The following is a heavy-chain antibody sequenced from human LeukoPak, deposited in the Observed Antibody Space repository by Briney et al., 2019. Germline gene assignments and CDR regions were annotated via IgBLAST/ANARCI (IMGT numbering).Heavy chain of an antibody. J-gene: IGHJ6*03. CDR1: GYTFTSYG. CDR2: ISAYNGNT. D-gene: IGHD2/OR15-2a*01. Sequence: ASVKVSCKASGYTFTSYGISWVRQAPGQGLEWMGWISAYNGNTNYAQKLQGRVTMTTDTSTTTVYMELSSLRSEDTAVYYCARDNRGSTWSHYYYYYMDVWGKGTTVTISS. CDR3: ARDNRGSTWSHYYYYYMDV. V-gene: IGHV1-18*01.